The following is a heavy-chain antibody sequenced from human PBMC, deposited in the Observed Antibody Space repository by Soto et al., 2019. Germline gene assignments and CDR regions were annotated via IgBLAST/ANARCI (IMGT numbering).Heavy chain of an antibody. Sequence: EVQLLESGGGLVQPGGSLRLSCAASGFTFSNYAVTWVRKAPGKGLEWVSTISGSGGSTYYADSVKGRFTISRDNSKNTLYLQMNSLRAEDTAVYDCAKDQGSSWYEIDYWGQGTLVTFSS. D-gene: IGHD6-13*01. CDR3: AKDQGSSWYEIDY. CDR1: GFTFSNYA. CDR2: ISGSGGST. J-gene: IGHJ4*02. V-gene: IGHV3-23*01.